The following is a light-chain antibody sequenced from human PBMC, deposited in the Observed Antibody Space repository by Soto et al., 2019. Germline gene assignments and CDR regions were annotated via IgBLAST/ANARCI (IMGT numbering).Light chain of an antibody. CDR1: SSDVGGYKY. Sequence: QSALTQPASVSGSPGQSITISCTGTSSDVGGYKYVSWYQQHPGKAPKLMIYDIRNRPSGVPNRFSGSKSGNTASLTISGLQAEDEADYYCSSYPSSSTRVFGTGTKLTVL. CDR3: SSYPSSSTRV. V-gene: IGLV2-14*03. CDR2: DIR. J-gene: IGLJ1*01.